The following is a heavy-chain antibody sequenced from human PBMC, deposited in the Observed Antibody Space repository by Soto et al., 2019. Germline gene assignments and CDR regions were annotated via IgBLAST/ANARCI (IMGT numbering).Heavy chain of an antibody. CDR2: IYYSGST. Sequence: SETLSLTCTVSGGSISSYYWSWIRQPPGKGLEWIGYIYYSGSTNYNPSLKSRVTISVDTSKNQSSLKLSSVTAADTAVYYCARVGSGSSSSWYGVGDYYYYYYGMDVWGQGTTVTVPS. D-gene: IGHD6-13*01. V-gene: IGHV4-59*01. J-gene: IGHJ6*02. CDR1: GGSISSYY. CDR3: ARVGSGSSSSWYGVGDYYYYYYGMDV.